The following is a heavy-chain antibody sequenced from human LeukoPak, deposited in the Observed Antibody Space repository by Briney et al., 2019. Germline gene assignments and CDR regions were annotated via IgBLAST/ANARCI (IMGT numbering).Heavy chain of an antibody. J-gene: IGHJ4*02. CDR2: IYYSGST. D-gene: IGHD5-18*01. V-gene: IGHV4-39*01. Sequence: SETLSLTCTVSGGSISSSSYYWGWIRQPPGKGLEWIGSIYYSGSTYYNPSLKSRVTISVDTSKNQFSLKLSSVTAADTAVYYCARHLRTAMVPWGQGTLVTVSS. CDR3: ARHLRTAMVP. CDR1: GGSISSSSYY.